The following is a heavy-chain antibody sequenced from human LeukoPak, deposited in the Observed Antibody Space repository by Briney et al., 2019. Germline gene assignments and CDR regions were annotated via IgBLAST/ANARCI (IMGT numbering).Heavy chain of an antibody. CDR1: GFTFSTYE. J-gene: IGHJ4*02. V-gene: IGHV3-21*06. Sequence: GGSLRLSCAASGFTFSTYEMNWVRQAPGKGLEWVSSIGTDGYSYSAVSVKGRFTISRDNAKGTLYLQMDSLTVEDTALYYCARGTIGGNPASAYWGQGTLVTVSS. CDR2: IGTDGYS. CDR3: ARGTIGGNPASAY. D-gene: IGHD4-23*01.